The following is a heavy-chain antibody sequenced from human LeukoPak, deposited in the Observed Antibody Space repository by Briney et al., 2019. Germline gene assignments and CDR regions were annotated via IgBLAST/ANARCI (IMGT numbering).Heavy chain of an antibody. V-gene: IGHV3-7*01. Sequence: GGSLRLSCAASGFTFSSYAMSWVRQAPGKGLEWVANIKQDGSEKYYVDSVKGRFTISRDNAKNSLYLQMNSLRAEDTAVYYCARVLVGYSYAFDIWGQGTMVTVSS. CDR2: IKQDGSEK. D-gene: IGHD5-18*01. CDR1: GFTFSSYA. J-gene: IGHJ3*02. CDR3: ARVLVGYSYAFDI.